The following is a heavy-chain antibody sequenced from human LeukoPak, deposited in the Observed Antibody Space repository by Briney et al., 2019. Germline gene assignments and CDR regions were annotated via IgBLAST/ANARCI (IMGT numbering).Heavy chain of an antibody. CDR3: ARVPIPEWDQRPSPDAFDI. V-gene: IGHV3-21*01. Sequence: KPGGSLRLSCAASGFTFSSYAMSWVRQAPGKGLEWVSSISSSSSYIYYADSVKGRFTISRDNAKNSLYLQMNSLRAEDTAVYYCARVPIPEWDQRPSPDAFDIWGQGTMVTVSS. D-gene: IGHD1-26*01. CDR2: ISSSSSYI. J-gene: IGHJ3*02. CDR1: GFTFSSYA.